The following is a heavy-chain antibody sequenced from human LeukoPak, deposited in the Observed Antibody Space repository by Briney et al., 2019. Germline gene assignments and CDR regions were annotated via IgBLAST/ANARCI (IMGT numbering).Heavy chain of an antibody. CDR1: GFTFSSYA. CDR2: ISGSGGST. D-gene: IGHD5-24*01. CDR3: AKDRKRDGYNDYFDY. V-gene: IGHV3-23*01. Sequence: GGSLRLSCAASGFTFSSYAMSWVRQAPGKGLEWVSAISGSGGSTYYADSVKGRFTISRDNSKNTLYLQMNSLRAEDTAVYYCAKDRKRDGYNDYFDYWGQGTLVTVSS. J-gene: IGHJ4*02.